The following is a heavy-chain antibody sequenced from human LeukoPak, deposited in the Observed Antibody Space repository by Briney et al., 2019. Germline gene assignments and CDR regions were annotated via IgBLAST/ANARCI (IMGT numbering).Heavy chain of an antibody. CDR2: IYTSGSN. D-gene: IGHD3-22*01. CDR1: GGSISSGRYY. V-gene: IGHV4-61*02. J-gene: IGHJ4*02. Sequence: TSETLSLTCTVSGGSISSGRYYWSWLRQPAGKGLEWIGRIYTSGSNNYNPSLKSLVTISVDTSNNQFSLKLSPVTAADTAVCYYATVTGNYYKNRRYYYPFFDDWGQGTLVTVSS. CDR3: ATVTGNYYKNRRYYYPFFDD.